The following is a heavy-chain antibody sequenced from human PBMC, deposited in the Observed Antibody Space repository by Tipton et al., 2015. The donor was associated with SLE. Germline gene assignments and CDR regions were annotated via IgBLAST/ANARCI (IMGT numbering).Heavy chain of an antibody. D-gene: IGHD1-26*01. Sequence: TLSLTCTVSGGSISSSNYFWSWVRQLPGKGLEWISYIHYSGSAFYNPSLKSRVITSVDISKNQFSLKLSSVTAADTALYYCARHFSGSYSFDYWGQGKLVTVSS. V-gene: IGHV4-31*03. CDR2: IHYSGSA. J-gene: IGHJ4*02. CDR1: GGSISSSNYF. CDR3: ARHFSGSYSFDY.